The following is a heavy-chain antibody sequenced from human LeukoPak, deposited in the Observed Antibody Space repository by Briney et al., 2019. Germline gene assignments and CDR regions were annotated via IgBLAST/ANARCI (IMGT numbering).Heavy chain of an antibody. Sequence: PGGSLRLSCAASGFTFSSYTMDRVRQAPGKGLEWVAYISTSSRTIYYADSVKGRSTISRDDAKNSLSLHMDSLRAEDTAVYYCARGRRDYSNYEGTLEYWGQGTLVTVSS. J-gene: IGHJ4*02. CDR1: GFTFSSYT. D-gene: IGHD4-11*01. V-gene: IGHV3-48*01. CDR2: ISTSSRTI. CDR3: ARGRRDYSNYEGTLEY.